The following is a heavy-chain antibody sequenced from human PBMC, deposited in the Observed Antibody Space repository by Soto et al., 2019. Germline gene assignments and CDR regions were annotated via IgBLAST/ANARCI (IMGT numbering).Heavy chain of an antibody. D-gene: IGHD6-25*01. Sequence: ASVKGSCKASGYTLTGDAVDWVRRAPGQRLEWMGWINAGNGNTKYSQKFQGRVTITRDTSANTAYMELSSLISEDTAVYYCARDIGAGDYWGQGTLVTVSS. CDR1: GYTLTGDA. J-gene: IGHJ4*02. CDR3: ARDIGAGDY. CDR2: INAGNGNT. V-gene: IGHV1-3*01.